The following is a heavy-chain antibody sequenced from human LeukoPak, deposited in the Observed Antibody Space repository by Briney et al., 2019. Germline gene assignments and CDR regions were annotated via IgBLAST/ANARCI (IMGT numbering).Heavy chain of an antibody. Sequence: GGSLRVSCAASGFTVSSNYMSWVRQAPGKGLEWVSVIYSGGSTYYADSVKGRFTISRDNSKNTLYLQMNSLRVEDTAVYYCAREIYCSASSCTGGVFDIWGQGTMVTVSS. V-gene: IGHV3-53*01. CDR3: AREIYCSASSCTGGVFDI. CDR1: GFTVSSNY. J-gene: IGHJ3*02. D-gene: IGHD2-15*01. CDR2: IYSGGST.